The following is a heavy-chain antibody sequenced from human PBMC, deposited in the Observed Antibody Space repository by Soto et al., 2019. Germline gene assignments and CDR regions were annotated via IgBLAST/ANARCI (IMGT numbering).Heavy chain of an antibody. D-gene: IGHD6-6*01. CDR2: ISGSGGST. J-gene: IGHJ3*02. CDR3: AKTFTSTSPPTGAFDI. CDR1: GFTFSSYA. V-gene: IGHV3-23*01. Sequence: EVQLLESGGGLVQPGGSLRLSCAASGFTFSSYAMSWVRQAPGKGLEWVSAISGSGGSTYYADSVKGRFTISRDNSKNSLYLKMNSLRAEDRALYYWAKTFTSTSPPTGAFDIGGKGKMFTVSS.